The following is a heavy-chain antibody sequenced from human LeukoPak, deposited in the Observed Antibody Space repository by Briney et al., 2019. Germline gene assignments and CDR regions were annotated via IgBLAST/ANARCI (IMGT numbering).Heavy chain of an antibody. D-gene: IGHD3-16*01. CDR2: ISSSSSTI. CDR1: GFTFSSYS. V-gene: IGHV3-48*01. CDR3: ASSLRLGAFDI. Sequence: GGSLRLSCAASGFTFSSYSMNWVRQAPGKGLEWVSYISSSSSTIYYADSVKGRFTISRDNAKNSLYLQMNSLRAEDTALYYCASSLRLGAFDIWGQGTMVTVSS. J-gene: IGHJ3*02.